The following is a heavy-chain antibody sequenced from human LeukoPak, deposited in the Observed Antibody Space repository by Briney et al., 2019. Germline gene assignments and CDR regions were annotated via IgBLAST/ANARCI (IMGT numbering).Heavy chain of an antibody. CDR1: GFTFSSYG. Sequence: GGSLRLSCAASGFTFSSYGMHWVRQAPGKGLEWVGRSRNKANRHTTEYAASLKDRFSISRDNSKNSLYLQMNNLKTEDTAVYYCTRYELATDAFDIWGQGTIVTVSS. D-gene: IGHD1-7*01. CDR2: SRNKANRHTT. V-gene: IGHV3-72*01. J-gene: IGHJ3*02. CDR3: TRYELATDAFDI.